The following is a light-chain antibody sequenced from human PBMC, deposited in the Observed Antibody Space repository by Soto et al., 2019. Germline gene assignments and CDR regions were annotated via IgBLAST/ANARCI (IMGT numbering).Light chain of an antibody. CDR2: TNN. CDR1: TPNIGSNP. Sequence: QSVLTQPPSASATPGQSVNISCSGTTPNIGSNPLYWYRHLRGTSPKLLIYTNNRRPSGVPDRFSGSKSGTSASLAISGLRSDDEADYYCATWDDSLSAVVFGGGTKVTVL. CDR3: ATWDDSLSAVV. V-gene: IGLV1-47*01. J-gene: IGLJ2*01.